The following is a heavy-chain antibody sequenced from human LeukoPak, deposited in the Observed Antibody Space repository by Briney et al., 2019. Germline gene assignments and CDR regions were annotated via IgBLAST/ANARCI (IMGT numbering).Heavy chain of an antibody. D-gene: IGHD2-2*01. CDR2: IYARGNT. Sequence: SQTLSLTCTVSGGSISTVGYYWSWTRQPAGKGLERIGRIYARGNTNYNPSLESRVAMSLDTSKNQFSLKLTSVTAADTAVYFCVRYRSSGDAFDIWGQGTVVTGSS. CDR3: VRYRSSGDAFDI. J-gene: IGHJ3*02. V-gene: IGHV4-61*02. CDR1: GGSISTVGYY.